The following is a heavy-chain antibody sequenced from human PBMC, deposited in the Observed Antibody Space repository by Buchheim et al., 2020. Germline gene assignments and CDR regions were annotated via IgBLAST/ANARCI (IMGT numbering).Heavy chain of an antibody. Sequence: QVQLVESGGGVVQPGRSLRLSCAASGFTFSSYAMHWVRQAPGKGLEWVAVISYDGSNKYYADSVKGRFTISRDNSKNTLYLQMNSLRAEDTAVYYCARDTTAITRYSSGWYGGGFDYWGQGTL. D-gene: IGHD6-19*01. CDR3: ARDTTAITRYSSGWYGGGFDY. V-gene: IGHV3-30*04. CDR2: ISYDGSNK. J-gene: IGHJ4*02. CDR1: GFTFSSYA.